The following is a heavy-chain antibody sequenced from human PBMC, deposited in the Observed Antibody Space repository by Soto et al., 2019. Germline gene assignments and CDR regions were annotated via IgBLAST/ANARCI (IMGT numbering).Heavy chain of an antibody. V-gene: IGHV4-31*03. D-gene: IGHD4-17*01. Sequence: SEPLSLTGTVSGGSISIGGYYWSWIRQHPGKGLEWIGYIYYSGASYYNPSLRSRVTISIDTSQNQFSLKLSSVTAADTAVYYCAGLRVSTDYYYYGMDVWGQGTTVTVSS. J-gene: IGHJ6*02. CDR1: GGSISIGGYY. CDR3: AGLRVSTDYYYYGMDV. CDR2: IYYSGAS.